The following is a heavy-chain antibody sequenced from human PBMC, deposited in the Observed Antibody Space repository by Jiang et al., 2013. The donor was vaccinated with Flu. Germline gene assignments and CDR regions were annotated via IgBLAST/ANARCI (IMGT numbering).Heavy chain of an antibody. Sequence: SVKVSCKASGNTLTTYYMHWVRQAPGQGLEWMGIINPSGGSTSYAQKFQGRVTMTRDTSTSTVYMELSSLRSEDTALYYCARRGRDYYGSGSYAFDYWGQGTLVTVSS. CDR1: GNTLTTYY. J-gene: IGHJ4*02. CDR3: ARRGRDYYGSGSYAFDY. V-gene: IGHV1-46*01. CDR2: INPSGGST. D-gene: IGHD3-10*01.